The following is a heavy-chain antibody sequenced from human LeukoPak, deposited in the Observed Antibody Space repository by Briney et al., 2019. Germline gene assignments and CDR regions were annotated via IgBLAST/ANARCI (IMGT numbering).Heavy chain of an antibody. CDR2: INHSGST. V-gene: IGHV4-34*01. Sequence: PSETLSLTCAVYGGSFSGYYWSWIRQPPGEGLEWIGEINHSGSTNYNPSLKSRVTISVDTSKNQFSLKLSSVTAADTAVYYCARNDYSTSFDYWGQGTLVTVSS. J-gene: IGHJ4*02. CDR1: GGSFSGYY. D-gene: IGHD2-15*01. CDR3: ARNDYSTSFDY.